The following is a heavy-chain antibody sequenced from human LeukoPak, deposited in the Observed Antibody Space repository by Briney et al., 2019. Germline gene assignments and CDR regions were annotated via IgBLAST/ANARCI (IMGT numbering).Heavy chain of an antibody. J-gene: IGHJ4*02. CDR1: GYTFTSYG. Sequence: ASVKVSCKASGYTFTSYGISWVRQAPGQGLEWMGWISAYNGNTNYAQKLQGRVTTTTDTSTSTAYMELRSLRSDDTAVYYCARDSVLMVRGATFFDYWGQGTLVTVSS. CDR3: ARDSVLMVRGATFFDY. V-gene: IGHV1-18*01. CDR2: ISAYNGNT. D-gene: IGHD3-10*01.